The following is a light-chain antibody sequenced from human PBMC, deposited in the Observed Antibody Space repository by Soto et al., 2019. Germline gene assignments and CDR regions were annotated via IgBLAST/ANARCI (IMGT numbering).Light chain of an antibody. V-gene: IGKV3-11*01. CDR2: DAS. CDR1: QSVGSY. Sequence: EIVLTQSPATLSLSPGDRATLSCSASQSVGSYLGWYQQRPGQAPSLLIYDASNRAAGIPARFSGSGSGTDFTPTIICLKTEDLAVYYCTQRSDWSSTFGGGTKVEIK. CDR3: TQRSDWSST. J-gene: IGKJ4*01.